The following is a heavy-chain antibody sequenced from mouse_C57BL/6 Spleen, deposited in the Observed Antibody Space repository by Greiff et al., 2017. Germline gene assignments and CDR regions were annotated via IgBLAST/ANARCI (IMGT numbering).Heavy chain of an antibody. CDR3: TRERGYDYPYYAMDY. CDR1: GFTFSSYA. Sequence: EVKLMESGEGLVKPGGSLKLSCAASGFTFSSYAMSWVRQTPEKRLEWVAYISSGGDYIYYADTVNGRFTISRDNARNTLYLQMSSLKSEDTAMYYCTRERGYDYPYYAMDYWGQGTSVTVSS. J-gene: IGHJ4*01. CDR2: ISSGGDYI. D-gene: IGHD2-4*01. V-gene: IGHV5-9-1*02.